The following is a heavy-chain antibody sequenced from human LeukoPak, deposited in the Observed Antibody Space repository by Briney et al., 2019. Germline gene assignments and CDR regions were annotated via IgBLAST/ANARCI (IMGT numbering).Heavy chain of an antibody. CDR1: GYTFTGYY. CDR2: VNPNSGGT. J-gene: IGHJ5*02. D-gene: IGHD6-6*01. CDR3: AKEGIAARRGGGNWFDP. Sequence: ASVKVSCKASGYTFTGYYMHWVRQAPGQGLEWMGWVNPNSGGTNYVQKFQGGVTMTTDTSISTAYMELSTLRSDDTAAYYSAKEGIAARRGGGNWFDPWGQGTLVTVSS. V-gene: IGHV1-2*02.